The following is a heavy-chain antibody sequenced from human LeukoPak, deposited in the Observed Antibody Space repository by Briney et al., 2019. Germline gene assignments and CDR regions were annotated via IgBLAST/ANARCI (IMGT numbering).Heavy chain of an antibody. J-gene: IGHJ6*02. CDR1: GFTFSSYA. CDR2: ISYDGSNK. CDR3: ASPGVPAADYYGMDV. Sequence: GGSLRLSCAASGFTFSSYAMHWVRQAPGKGLEWVAVISYDGSNKYYADSVKGRFTISRDNSKNTLCLQMNSLRAEDTAVYYCASPGVPAADYYGMDVWGQGTTVTVSS. V-gene: IGHV3-30-3*01. D-gene: IGHD2-2*01.